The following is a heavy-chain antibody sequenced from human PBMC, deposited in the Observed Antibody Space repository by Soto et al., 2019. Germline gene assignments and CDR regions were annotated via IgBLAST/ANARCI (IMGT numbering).Heavy chain of an antibody. D-gene: IGHD2-21*01. J-gene: IGHJ6*04. V-gene: IGHV1-69*01. Sequence: QVQLVQSGAEVKKPGSSVKVSCKASGGTFGSYAITWVRRAPGQGLEWLGGIIPILNSPDYAQKFQARVVITAKELTNSAYMELNSLRFDDTALYYGAIEAPYGTSATCPDSYDMAVWAKGTTVTVA. CDR3: AIEAPYGTSATCPDSYDMAV. CDR2: IIPILNSP. CDR1: GGTFGSYA.